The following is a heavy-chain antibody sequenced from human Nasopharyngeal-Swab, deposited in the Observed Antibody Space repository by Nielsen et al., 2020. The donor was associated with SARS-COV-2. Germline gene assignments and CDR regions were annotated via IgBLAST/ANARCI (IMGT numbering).Heavy chain of an antibody. J-gene: IGHJ5*02. CDR1: GGSISSSSYY. Sequence: SETLSLTCTVSGGSISSSSYYWGWIRQPPGKGLEWIGSIYYSGSTYYNPSLKSRVTISVDTSKNQFSLKLSSVTAADTAVYYCARDWGSGSRNWFDPWGQGTLVTVSS. D-gene: IGHD3-16*01. V-gene: IGHV4-39*07. CDR3: ARDWGSGSRNWFDP. CDR2: IYYSGST.